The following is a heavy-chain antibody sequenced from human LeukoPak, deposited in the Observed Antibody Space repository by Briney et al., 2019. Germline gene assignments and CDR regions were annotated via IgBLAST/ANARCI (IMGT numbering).Heavy chain of an antibody. J-gene: IGHJ4*02. CDR3: ARLTLPAAAIPHSDY. V-gene: IGHV1-2*02. CDR2: INPNSGGT. CDR1: GYTFTGYY. D-gene: IGHD2-2*01. Sequence: VASVKVSCKASGYTFTGYYMHWVRQAPGQGLEWMEWINPNSGGTNYAQKFQGRVTMTRDKSISTAYMELSRLRSDDTAVYYCARLTLPAAAIPHSDYWGQGTLVTVSS.